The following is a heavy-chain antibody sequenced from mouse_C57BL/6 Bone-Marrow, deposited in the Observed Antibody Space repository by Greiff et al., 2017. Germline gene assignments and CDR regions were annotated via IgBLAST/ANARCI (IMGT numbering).Heavy chain of an antibody. Sequence: LQQPGAELVKPGASVKLSCKASGYTFTSYWMQWVKQRPGQGLEWIGEIDPSDSYTNYNQKFKGKATLTVDTSSSTAYMQLSSLTSEDSAVYYCARALYYFGYFDVWGTGTTVTVSS. CDR2: IDPSDSYT. CDR1: GYTFTSYW. J-gene: IGHJ1*03. D-gene: IGHD1-1*01. CDR3: ARALYYFGYFDV. V-gene: IGHV1-50*01.